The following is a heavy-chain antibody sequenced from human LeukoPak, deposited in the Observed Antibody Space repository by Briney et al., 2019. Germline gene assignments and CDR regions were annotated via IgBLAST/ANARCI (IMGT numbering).Heavy chain of an antibody. CDR1: GGSISSYY. Sequence: SETLSLTCTVSGGSISSYYWSWIRQPPGKGLEWIGYIYYSGSTNYNPSLKSRVTISVDTSKNQFSLKLSSVTAADTAVYYCAREVPNYGSGSYYPSFFDYWGQGTLVTVSS. D-gene: IGHD3-10*01. V-gene: IGHV4-59*12. CDR3: AREVPNYGSGSYYPSFFDY. J-gene: IGHJ4*02. CDR2: IYYSGST.